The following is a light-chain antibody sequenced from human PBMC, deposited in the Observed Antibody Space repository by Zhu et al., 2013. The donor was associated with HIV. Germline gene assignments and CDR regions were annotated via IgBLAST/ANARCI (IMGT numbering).Light chain of an antibody. Sequence: IVMTQSPATLSVSPGDRATLSCRASQSISNNLAWYQQKPGQPPRLLIYGASTRATGIPDRFSGSGSGTDFTLTISRVEPEDFAVYYCQQFGSSPLTFGGGT. CDR2: GAS. J-gene: IGKJ4*01. V-gene: IGKV3-20*01. CDR3: QQFGSSPLT. CDR1: QSISNN.